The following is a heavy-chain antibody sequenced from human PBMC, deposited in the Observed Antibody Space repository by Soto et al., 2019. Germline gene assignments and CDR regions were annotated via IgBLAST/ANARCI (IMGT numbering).Heavy chain of an antibody. V-gene: IGHV4-34*01. D-gene: IGHD4-17*01. J-gene: IGHJ4*02. CDR2: INHSGST. CDR1: GGSFSGYY. Sequence: QVQLQQWGAGLLKPSETLSLTCAVYGGSFSGYYWSWIRQPLGKGLEWIGEINHSGSTNYNPSLKSRVTISVDTSKNQFSLKLSSVTAADTAVYYCARSVTTFPFDYWGQGTLVTVSS. CDR3: ARSVTTFPFDY.